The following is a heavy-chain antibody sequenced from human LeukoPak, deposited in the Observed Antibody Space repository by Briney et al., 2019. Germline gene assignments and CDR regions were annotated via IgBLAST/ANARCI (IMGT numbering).Heavy chain of an antibody. CDR2: ISYDGSNK. V-gene: IGHV3-30*18. D-gene: IGHD6-13*01. Sequence: PGRSLRLSCAASGFTFSSYGMHWVRQAPGKGLEWVAVISYDGSNKYYADSVKGRFTISRDNSKNTLYLQMNSLRAEDTAVYYCAKDRLRIAAAGMDYWGQGTLVTVSS. CDR1: GFTFSSYG. CDR3: AKDRLRIAAAGMDY. J-gene: IGHJ4*02.